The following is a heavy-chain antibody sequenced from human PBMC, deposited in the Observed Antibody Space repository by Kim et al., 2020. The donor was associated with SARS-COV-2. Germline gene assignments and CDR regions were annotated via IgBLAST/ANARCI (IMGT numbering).Heavy chain of an antibody. CDR2: IYYTGDT. V-gene: IGHV4-39*01. Sequence: SETLSLTCTVSGGSITADRYSWGWVRQPPGKGLEWIGSIYYTGDTYYNPSLNSRFTISVDTSNSQFSLRLTSVTATDTAVYYCARRLGGSYWGGAFDIWGQGTMVPVSS. CDR1: GGSITADRYS. CDR3: ARRLGGSYWGGAFDI. J-gene: IGHJ3*02. D-gene: IGHD1-26*01.